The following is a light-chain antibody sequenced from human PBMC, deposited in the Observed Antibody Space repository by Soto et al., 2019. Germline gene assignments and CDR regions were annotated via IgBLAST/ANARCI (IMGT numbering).Light chain of an antibody. CDR3: QQLNTYPLT. CDR1: QGISSY. CDR2: AAS. Sequence: DIQLTQSPSFLSASVGNRVTITCRASQGISSYLAWYQQKPGKAPKLLIYAASALHSGVPSRFSGSESGTEFTLTISSLQPEDFATYYCQQLNTYPLTFGGGTRW. V-gene: IGKV1-9*01. J-gene: IGKJ4*01.